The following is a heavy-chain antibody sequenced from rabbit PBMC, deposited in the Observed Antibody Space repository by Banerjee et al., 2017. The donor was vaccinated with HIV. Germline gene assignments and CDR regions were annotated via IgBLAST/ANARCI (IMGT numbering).Heavy chain of an antibody. CDR1: GFSFSSSYY. J-gene: IGHJ4*01. CDR3: ARFSGEAGYGYATL. CDR2: IYAGSSGST. Sequence: QEQLEESGGGLVKPEGSLTLTCTASGFSFSSSYYMCWVRQAPGKGLEWIACIYAGSSGSTYYASWVNGRFTISSHNAQNTLYLQLNSLAVADTATYFCARFSGEAGYGYATLWGQGTLVTVS. V-gene: IGHV1S45*01. D-gene: IGHD6-1*01.